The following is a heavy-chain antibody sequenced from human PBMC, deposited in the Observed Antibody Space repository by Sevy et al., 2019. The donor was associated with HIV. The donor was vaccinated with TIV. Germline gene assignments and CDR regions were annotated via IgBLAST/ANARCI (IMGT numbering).Heavy chain of an antibody. J-gene: IGHJ3*02. CDR2: ISGDGENT. D-gene: IGHD1-26*01. CDR1: EFIFSSHA. V-gene: IGHV3-23*01. CDR3: ARGGRGISAFDI. Sequence: GGSLRLSCVASEFIFSSHAVSWVRQAPGKGLEWVSAISGDGENTHYADSVRGRFTISRDNFKNTLYLQMNSLRAEDTALYYCARGGRGISAFDIWGPGTMVTVSS.